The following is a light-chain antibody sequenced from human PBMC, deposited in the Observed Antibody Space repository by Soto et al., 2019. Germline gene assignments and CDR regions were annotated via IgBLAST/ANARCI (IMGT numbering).Light chain of an antibody. CDR1: QSISNW. CDR3: QQYDTFSPWM. CDR2: DSS. J-gene: IGKJ1*01. V-gene: IGKV1-5*01. Sequence: DILMTQSPSTLSASVGDRVTITCRASQSISNWLAWYQQKPGKAPKLLIYDSSSLESGVPSRFSGSGSGTDFTLTISSLQPDDFATYFCQQYDTFSPWMFGQGTKVEIK.